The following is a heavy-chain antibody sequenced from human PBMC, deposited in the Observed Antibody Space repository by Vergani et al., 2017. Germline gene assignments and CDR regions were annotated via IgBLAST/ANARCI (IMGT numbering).Heavy chain of an antibody. CDR2: ISYDGSNK. CDR1: GFTFSSYG. J-gene: IGHJ4*02. Sequence: QVQLVESGGGVVQPGRSLRLSCAASGFTFSSYGMHWVRQAPGKGLEWLAVISYDGSNKYYADSVKGRFTISRDNSKNTLYLQMNSLRAEDTAVYYCAKEHTYYYDSSGFDYWGQGTLVTVSS. D-gene: IGHD3-22*01. V-gene: IGHV3-30*18. CDR3: AKEHTYYYDSSGFDY.